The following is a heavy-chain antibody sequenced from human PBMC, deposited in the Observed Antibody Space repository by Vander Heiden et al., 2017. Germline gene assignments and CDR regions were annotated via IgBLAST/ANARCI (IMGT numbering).Heavy chain of an antibody. J-gene: IGHJ5*02. V-gene: IGHV3-33*01. CDR2: IWYDGSNK. D-gene: IGHD6-13*01. CDR1: GFTFSSYG. Sequence: QVQLVESGGGVVQPGRSLRLSGAASGFTFSSYGMHWVRQAPGKGLEWVAVIWYDGSNKYYADSVKGRFTISRDNSKNTLYLQMNSLRAEDTAVYYCARDMGPSSPNWFDPWGQGTLVTVSS. CDR3: ARDMGPSSPNWFDP.